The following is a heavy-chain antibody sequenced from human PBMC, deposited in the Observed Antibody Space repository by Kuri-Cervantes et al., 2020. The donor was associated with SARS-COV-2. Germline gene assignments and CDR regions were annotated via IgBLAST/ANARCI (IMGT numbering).Heavy chain of an antibody. CDR2: ISSGSDYI. CDR3: ARDRGYCGGGGCYSTGFSFDY. Sequence: GGSLRLSCVASGFTFRSYGVTWVRQAPGRGLEWVSSISSGSDYIYYADSVKGRFSVSRDNAENSLSLQMNSLTAGDTAVHYCARDRGYCGGGGCYSTGFSFDYWGQGALVTVSS. V-gene: IGHV3-21*01. D-gene: IGHD2-15*01. CDR1: GFTFRSYG. J-gene: IGHJ4*02.